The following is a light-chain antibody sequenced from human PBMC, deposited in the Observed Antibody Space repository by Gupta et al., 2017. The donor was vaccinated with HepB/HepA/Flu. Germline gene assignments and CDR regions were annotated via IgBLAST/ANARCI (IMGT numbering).Light chain of an antibody. V-gene: IGKV4-1*01. J-gene: IGKJ2*02. Sequence: DIVITPSPDSLAVSLGERATINCKSGQSVLDSSNNKNYLAWYQQRPGQPPKLLIYWASTRESGVPDRFSGSGSGTDFTLTISSLQAEDVAVYYCQQYLIAPCTFGQGTRLEIK. CDR2: WAS. CDR1: QSVLDSSNNKNY. CDR3: QQYLIAPCT.